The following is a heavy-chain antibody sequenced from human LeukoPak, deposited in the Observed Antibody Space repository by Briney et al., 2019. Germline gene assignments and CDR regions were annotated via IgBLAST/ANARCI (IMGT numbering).Heavy chain of an antibody. CDR1: GFTFSSYG. CDR2: ISYDGSNK. J-gene: IGHJ4*02. Sequence: GGSLRLSCAASGFTFSSYGMHWVRQAPGKGLEWVAVISYDGSNKYYADSVKGRFTISRDNSKNTLYLQMNSLRAEDTAVYYCAKVTTLYYYDSSGSFLDYWGQGTLVTVSS. V-gene: IGHV3-30*18. CDR3: AKVTTLYYYDSSGSFLDY. D-gene: IGHD3-22*01.